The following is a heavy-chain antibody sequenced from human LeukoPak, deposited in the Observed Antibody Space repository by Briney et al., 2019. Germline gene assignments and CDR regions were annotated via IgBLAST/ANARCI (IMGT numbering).Heavy chain of an antibody. V-gene: IGHV3-30*04. CDR1: GFTFSDYP. CDR2: ISYDAINK. Sequence: GGSLRLSCAASGFTFSDYPMHWVRQAPGKGLEWVAVISYDAINKYYPDSVKGRFTIPRDNSNNTLYLQMNSLRAEDTAVYYCARDPYSGNYGNDYYYYMDVWGKGTTVTISS. J-gene: IGHJ6*03. D-gene: IGHD1-26*01. CDR3: ARDPYSGNYGNDYYYYMDV.